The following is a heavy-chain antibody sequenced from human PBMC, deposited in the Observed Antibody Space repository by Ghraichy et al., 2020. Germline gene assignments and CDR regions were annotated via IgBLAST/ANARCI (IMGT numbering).Heavy chain of an antibody. D-gene: IGHD3-3*01. CDR3: AKDGHQDFGVVADAFDI. Sequence: SLNISCAASGFTFDDYAMHWVRQAPGKGLEWVSGISWNSGSIGYADSVKGRFTISRDNAKNSLHLQMNSLRAEDTALYYCAKDGHQDFGVVADAFDIWGQGTMVTVSS. CDR2: ISWNSGSI. V-gene: IGHV3-9*01. J-gene: IGHJ3*02. CDR1: GFTFDDYA.